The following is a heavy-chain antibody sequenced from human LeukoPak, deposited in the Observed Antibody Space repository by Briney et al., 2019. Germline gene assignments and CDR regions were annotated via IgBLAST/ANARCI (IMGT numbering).Heavy chain of an antibody. CDR2: MNPSGGST. CDR1: GYTFTSYY. J-gene: IGHJ4*02. D-gene: IGHD3-10*01. V-gene: IGHV1-46*01. CDR3: ARGISITMVRGVIDY. Sequence: ASGKVSCKAFGYTFTSYYLHWVRQAPGQGLEWMGIMNPSGGSTSYAQKFQDRVSMTRDTSTSTVYMELSSLRSEDTAVYYCARGISITMVRGVIDYWGQGTLVTVS.